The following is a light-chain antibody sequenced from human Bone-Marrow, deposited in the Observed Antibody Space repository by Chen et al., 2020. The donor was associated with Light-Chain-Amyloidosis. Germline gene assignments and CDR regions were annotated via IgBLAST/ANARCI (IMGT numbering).Light chain of an antibody. CDR1: SGSIATNY. V-gene: IGLV6-57*01. J-gene: IGLJ3*02. CDR2: EDE. Sequence: NFMLTQPHSVSESPGKTVIISCTRSSGSIATNYVQWYQQRPGSSPTTVIYEDEQRPSGVPARFSGSIDRSSNSASLTISGLKTEDEADYYCQSYQGSSQGVFGGGTKLTVL. CDR3: QSYQGSSQGV.